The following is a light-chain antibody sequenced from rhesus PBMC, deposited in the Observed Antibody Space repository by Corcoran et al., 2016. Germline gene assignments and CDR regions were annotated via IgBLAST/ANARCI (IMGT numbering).Light chain of an antibody. Sequence: DIQMTQSPSSLSASVGDTVTITCRASQGINNYLAWYQQKPGKAPKPLIYYTSNLESGVPSRFRGSGSGTYFTLTISSLQPEDFALYYCQQHNSYPRTFGQGTKVEIK. CDR3: QQHNSYPRT. J-gene: IGKJ1*01. CDR1: QGINNY. CDR2: YTS. V-gene: IGKV1S14*01.